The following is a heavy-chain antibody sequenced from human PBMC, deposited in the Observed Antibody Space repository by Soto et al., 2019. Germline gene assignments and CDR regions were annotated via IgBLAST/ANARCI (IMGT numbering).Heavy chain of an antibody. J-gene: IGHJ4*02. CDR3: AREGTN. Sequence: QVQLQESGPGLVKPSQTLSLTCTVSGGSISSAGYYWSWIRQHPEKGLEWIGYIYYSGSTFYNPSLKSRVTISLDTSKTQFYLNLTSVTAADTAVYYCAREGTNWGQGTLVTVSS. V-gene: IGHV4-31*03. CDR1: GGSISSAGYY. CDR2: IYYSGST. D-gene: IGHD2-2*01.